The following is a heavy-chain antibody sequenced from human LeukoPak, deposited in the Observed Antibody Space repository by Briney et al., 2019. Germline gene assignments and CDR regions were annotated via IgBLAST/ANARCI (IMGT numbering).Heavy chain of an antibody. J-gene: IGHJ6*02. CDR1: GYSISSGYY. CDR2: IYHSGST. CDR3: ARDLFEPPQAYCGGDCYPKGMDV. V-gene: IGHV4-38-2*02. Sequence: SETLSLTCTVSGYSISSGYYWGWIRQPPGKGLEWIGSIYHSGSTYYNPSLKSRVTISVDTSKNQFSLKLSSVTAADTAVYYCARDLFEPPQAYCGGDCYPKGMDVWGQGTTVTVSS. D-gene: IGHD2-21*02.